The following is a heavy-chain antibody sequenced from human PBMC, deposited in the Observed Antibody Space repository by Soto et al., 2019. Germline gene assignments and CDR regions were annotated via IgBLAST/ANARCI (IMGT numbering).Heavy chain of an antibody. D-gene: IGHD3-3*01. CDR2: ISAYNGNT. V-gene: IGHV1-18*01. J-gene: IGHJ5*02. CDR3: ASTYYDFWSGYLRFDP. Sequence: GASVKVSCKASGYTFTSYGISWVRQAPGQGLEWMGWISAYNGNTNYAQKLQGRVTMTTDTSTSTAYMELRSLRSDDTALYYCASTYYDFWSGYLRFDPWGQGTLVTVSS. CDR1: GYTFTSYG.